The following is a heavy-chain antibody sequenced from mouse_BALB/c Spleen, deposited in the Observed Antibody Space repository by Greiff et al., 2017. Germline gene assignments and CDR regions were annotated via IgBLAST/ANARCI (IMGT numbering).Heavy chain of an antibody. J-gene: IGHJ2*01. Sequence: EVQLQQSGPGLVKPSQSLSLTCSVTGYSITSGYYWNWIRQFPGNKLEWMGYISYDGSNNYNPSLKNRISITRDTSKNQFFLKLNSVTTEDTATYYCAREPGTNYFDYWGQGTTLTVSS. V-gene: IGHV3-6*02. CDR3: AREPGTNYFDY. D-gene: IGHD3-3*01. CDR1: GYSITSGYY. CDR2: ISYDGSN.